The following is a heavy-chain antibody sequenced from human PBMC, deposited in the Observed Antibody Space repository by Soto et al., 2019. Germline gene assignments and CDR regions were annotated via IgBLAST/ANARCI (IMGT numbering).Heavy chain of an antibody. CDR1: GFTFSSYA. Sequence: PGGSLRLSCAASGFTFSSYAMSWVRQAPGKGLEWVSAISGSGGSTYYADSVKGRFTISRDNSKNTLYLQMNSLRAEDTAVYYCAKDCDISYDYIWGSYRLWAFDIWGQGTMVTVSS. V-gene: IGHV3-23*01. J-gene: IGHJ3*02. CDR3: AKDCDISYDYIWGSYRLWAFDI. D-gene: IGHD3-16*02. CDR2: ISGSGGST.